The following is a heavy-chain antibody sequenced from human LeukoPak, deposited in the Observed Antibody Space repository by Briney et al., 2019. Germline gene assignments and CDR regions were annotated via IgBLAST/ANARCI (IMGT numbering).Heavy chain of an antibody. CDR2: LNHNGRNT. D-gene: IGHD6-25*01. Sequence: GGSLRLSCEASGFTFSSYARDWVRQAPGRGLEWVSALNHNGRNTYYADSVKGRFTISRDNSRNTLYLQMNTLRAEDTALYYCAREVAAGGKGIYDIWGQGTMVTVSS. V-gene: IGHV3-23*01. CDR3: AREVAAGGKGIYDI. J-gene: IGHJ3*02. CDR1: GFTFSSYA.